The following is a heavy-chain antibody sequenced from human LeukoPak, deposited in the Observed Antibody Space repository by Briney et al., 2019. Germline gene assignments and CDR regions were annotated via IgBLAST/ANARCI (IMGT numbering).Heavy chain of an antibody. D-gene: IGHD2-2*01. CDR2: ISSNGGST. CDR3: VEGYCSSISCFGYY. V-gene: IGHV3-64D*09. Sequence: GGSLRLSCSASVYTFSSYAMHCVRQSPGRGLEYVSAISSNGGSTYYADSVKGIFTISRDNSKNTLYPQISSLRAEDTTVYYCVEGYCSSISCFGYYWGQGTMVTFSS. CDR1: VYTFSSYA. J-gene: IGHJ4*02.